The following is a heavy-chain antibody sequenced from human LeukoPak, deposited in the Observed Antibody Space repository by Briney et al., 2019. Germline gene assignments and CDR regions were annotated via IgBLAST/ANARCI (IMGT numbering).Heavy chain of an antibody. CDR2: ISWNSGSI. J-gene: IGHJ4*02. Sequence: GGSLRLSCAASGFTFSTYSMNWVRQAPGKGLEWVSGISWNSGSIGYADSVKGRFTISRDNAKNSLYLQMNSLRAEDTALYYCAKAMYYYDSSGYSNWGQGTLVTVSS. CDR3: AKAMYYYDSSGYSN. D-gene: IGHD3-22*01. CDR1: GFTFSTYS. V-gene: IGHV3-9*01.